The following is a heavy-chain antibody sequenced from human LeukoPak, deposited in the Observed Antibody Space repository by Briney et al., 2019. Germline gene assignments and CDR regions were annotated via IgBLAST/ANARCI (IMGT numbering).Heavy chain of an antibody. Sequence: HPGGSLRLSCAAYGFTFCSYAMSWVRQAPGKGLKWVSAISGSGGSTYYADSVKGRFTISRDNSKNTLYLQMNSLRAEDTAVYYCAKASGGKYYDSSGSDVLRPPIDYWGQGTLVTVSS. CDR1: GFTFCSYA. CDR2: ISGSGGST. J-gene: IGHJ4*02. D-gene: IGHD3-22*01. V-gene: IGHV3-23*01. CDR3: AKASGGKYYDSSGSDVLRPPIDY.